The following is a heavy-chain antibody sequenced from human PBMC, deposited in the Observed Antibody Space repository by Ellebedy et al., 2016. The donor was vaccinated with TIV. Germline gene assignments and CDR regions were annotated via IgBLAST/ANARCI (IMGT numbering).Heavy chain of an antibody. CDR2: ISYDGSNK. V-gene: IGHV3-30-3*01. Sequence: GESLKISXAASGFTFSSYAMHWVRQAPGKGLEWVAVISYDGSNKYYADSVKGRFTISRDNSKNTLYLQMNSLRAEDTAVYYCAKVAYYDSSGQVDYFDYWGQGTLVTVSS. CDR1: GFTFSSYA. J-gene: IGHJ4*02. CDR3: AKVAYYDSSGQVDYFDY. D-gene: IGHD3-22*01.